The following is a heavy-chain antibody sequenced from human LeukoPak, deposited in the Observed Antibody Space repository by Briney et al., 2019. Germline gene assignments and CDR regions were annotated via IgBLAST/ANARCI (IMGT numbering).Heavy chain of an antibody. CDR2: IGGSGTRT. Sequence: GGSLRLSCSASGFTFTTYGMNWVRQAPGKGLEWVSGIGGSGTRTYYADSVKGRFTISRDNSKNTLYLQMNSLRAEDTAVYYCARGPTMKMDVWGKGTTVTVSS. CDR3: ARGPTMKMDV. J-gene: IGHJ6*04. V-gene: IGHV3-23*01. D-gene: IGHD3-22*01. CDR1: GFTFTTYG.